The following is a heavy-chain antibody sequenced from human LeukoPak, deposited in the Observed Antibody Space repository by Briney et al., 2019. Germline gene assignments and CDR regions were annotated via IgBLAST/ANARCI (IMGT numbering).Heavy chain of an antibody. CDR1: EFTVSNNY. Sequence: GGSLRLSCAASEFTVSNNYMSWVRQAPGKGLEWVAVISYDGSNKYYADSVKGRFTISRDNSKNTLYLQMNSLRAEDTAVYYCAKDLLKEYSSSNWFDPWGQGTLVTVSS. V-gene: IGHV3-30*18. J-gene: IGHJ5*02. CDR3: AKDLLKEYSSSNWFDP. D-gene: IGHD6-6*01. CDR2: ISYDGSNK.